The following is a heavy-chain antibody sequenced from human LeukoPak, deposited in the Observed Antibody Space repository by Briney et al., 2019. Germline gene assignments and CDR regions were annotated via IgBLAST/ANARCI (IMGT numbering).Heavy chain of an antibody. J-gene: IGHJ6*02. Sequence: GGSLRLSCAASGFTFSSYSMNWVRLAPGKGLEWVSYISSSSSTIYYADSVKGRFTISRDNAKNSLYLQMNSLRAEDTAVYYCARDDCSSTSCPPWDYYGMDVWGQGTTVTVSS. CDR1: GFTFSSYS. CDR2: ISSSSSTI. V-gene: IGHV3-48*01. D-gene: IGHD2-2*01. CDR3: ARDDCSSTSCPPWDYYGMDV.